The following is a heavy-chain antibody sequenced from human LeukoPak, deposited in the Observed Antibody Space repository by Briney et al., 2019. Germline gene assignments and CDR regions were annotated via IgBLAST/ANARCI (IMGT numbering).Heavy chain of an antibody. Sequence: SETLSLTCTVSGGSISSYYWSWIRQPPGKGLEWIGYIYYSGSTNYNPSLKSRVTISVDTSKNQFSLKLSSVTAADTAVYYCAGRNGYGDYGRYFDLWGRGTLVTVSS. CDR3: AGRNGYGDYGRYFDL. V-gene: IGHV4-59*01. CDR2: IYYSGST. D-gene: IGHD4-17*01. CDR1: GGSISSYY. J-gene: IGHJ2*01.